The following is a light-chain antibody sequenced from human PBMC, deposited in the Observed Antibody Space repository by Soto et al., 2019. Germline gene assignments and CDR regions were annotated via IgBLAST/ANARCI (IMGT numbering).Light chain of an antibody. CDR1: QSVSSN. Sequence: EIVMTQSPASLSVSPGERATLSCRASQSVSSNLAWYRQKPGQVPRLLSYDSSTRATGVPARFSGSGSGTEFTLTISSLQSEDFAVYYCQQYNRWPLTFGQGTMVEIK. V-gene: IGKV3-15*01. CDR3: QQYNRWPLT. J-gene: IGKJ1*01. CDR2: DSS.